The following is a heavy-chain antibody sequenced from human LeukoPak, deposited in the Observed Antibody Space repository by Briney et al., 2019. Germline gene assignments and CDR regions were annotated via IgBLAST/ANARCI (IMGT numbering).Heavy chain of an antibody. Sequence: PSETLSLTCTVSGDSISSSNYYWGWIRQPPGNGLEWIGTLYSGGNTYYNPSLKSRVTISVDTSKEQFSLKLSSVTAADTAFYFCASGSYSSGWYPYFEFWGQGTLVTVSS. D-gene: IGHD6-19*01. CDR1: GDSISSSNYY. J-gene: IGHJ4*02. V-gene: IGHV4-39*01. CDR2: LYSGGNT. CDR3: ASGSYSSGWYPYFEF.